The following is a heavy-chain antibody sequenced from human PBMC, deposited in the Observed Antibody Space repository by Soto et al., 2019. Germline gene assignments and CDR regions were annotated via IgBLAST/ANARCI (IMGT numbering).Heavy chain of an antibody. V-gene: IGHV1-58*02. Sequence: QMQLVQSGPEVKKPGTSVKVSCKASGFTFSSSAMQWVRQARGQGLEWIGWIVVGSGDRNYAQKFQGRVTLTRDMYTNTTYTELNSRRSNDTAAYYCAAASTPHNVDFGADGAIEIWGQGTMVTVSS. D-gene: IGHD3-3*01. CDR1: GFTFSSSA. J-gene: IGHJ3*02. CDR3: AAASTPHNVDFGADGAIEI. CDR2: IVVGSGDR.